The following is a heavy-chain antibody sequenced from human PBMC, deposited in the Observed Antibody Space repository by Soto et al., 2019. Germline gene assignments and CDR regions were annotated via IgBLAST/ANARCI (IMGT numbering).Heavy chain of an antibody. CDR2: IIPIFGTA. CDR3: ARSAETLGYCSGGSCFYFDY. Sequence: QVQLVQSGAEVKKPGSSVKVSCKASGGTFSGYAISWVRQAPGQGLEWMGGIIPIFGTANYAQKFQGRVTITADESTSTAYMELSSLRSEDTAVYYCARSAETLGYCSGGSCFYFDYWGQGTLVTVSS. CDR1: GGTFSGYA. D-gene: IGHD2-15*01. J-gene: IGHJ4*02. V-gene: IGHV1-69*01.